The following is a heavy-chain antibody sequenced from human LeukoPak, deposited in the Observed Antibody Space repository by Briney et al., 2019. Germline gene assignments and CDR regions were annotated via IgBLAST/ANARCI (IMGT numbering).Heavy chain of an antibody. CDR2: INSDGSST. CDR3: ARDTAMVWGDAFDI. J-gene: IGHJ3*02. V-gene: IGHV3-74*01. CDR1: GFTFSSYW. D-gene: IGHD5-18*01. Sequence: PGGSLRLSCAASGFTFSSYWMHWVRQAPGKGLVWVSRINSDGSSTSYADSVKGRFTISRDNAKKTLYLQMNSLRAEDTAVYYCARDTAMVWGDAFDIWGQGTMVTVSS.